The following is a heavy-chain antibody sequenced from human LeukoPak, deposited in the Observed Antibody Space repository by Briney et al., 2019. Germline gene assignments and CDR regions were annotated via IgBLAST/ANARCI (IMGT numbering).Heavy chain of an antibody. CDR3: ARDDRQGVGYYYGSGSYSKDY. Sequence: ASVKVSCKASGYTFTSYYIHWVRQAAGQGLEWMGIINPSGGSTSYAQKFQGRVTMTRDTSTSTVYMELSSLRSEDTAVYYCARDDRQGVGYYYGSGSYSKDYWGQGTLVTVSS. V-gene: IGHV1-46*01. CDR2: INPSGGST. J-gene: IGHJ4*02. CDR1: GYTFTSYY. D-gene: IGHD3-10*01.